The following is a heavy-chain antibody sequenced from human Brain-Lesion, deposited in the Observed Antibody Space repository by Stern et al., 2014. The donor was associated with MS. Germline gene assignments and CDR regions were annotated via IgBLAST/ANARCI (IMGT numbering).Heavy chain of an antibody. CDR3: ARDQRGITIFGVVTDYSYLGMDV. V-gene: IGHV1-2*02. D-gene: IGHD3-3*01. J-gene: IGHJ6*02. Sequence: VQLVESGAEVKKPGASVKVSCKTSGYIFTGYYIHWVRQAPGQGLEWMAWINPNTGGTKYAQKFQGRVTMSRDTSISTAYVELSSLTSDDTAVYYCARDQRGITIFGVVTDYSYLGMDVWGQGTTVTVSS. CDR1: GYIFTGYY. CDR2: INPNTGGT.